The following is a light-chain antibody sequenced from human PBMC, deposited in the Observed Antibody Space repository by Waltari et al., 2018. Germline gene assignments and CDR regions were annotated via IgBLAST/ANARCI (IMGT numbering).Light chain of an antibody. CDR2: GKN. V-gene: IGLV3-19*01. CDR3: NSRDSSGNHLV. J-gene: IGLJ2*01. Sequence: EQEPGQAVVIVSYGKNNRHSGSPDLFSGSSSGNTASLTITGAQEEDEADYYCNSRDSSGNHLVCGGGTKLTVL.